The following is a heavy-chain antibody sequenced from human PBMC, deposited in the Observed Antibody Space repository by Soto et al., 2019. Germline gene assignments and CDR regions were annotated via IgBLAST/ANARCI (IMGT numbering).Heavy chain of an antibody. CDR2: ISDSGSRT. V-gene: IGHV3-23*01. Sequence: EVQVLESGGGLVQPGGSLRLSCAASGFIFSSYDMSWVRQAPGKGLEWVASISDSGSRTYYGDSVKGRFTISRDNSENTVFLQMDSLRVEDTAVYCWAIGRGHSYGSDYWGQGTLVTVSS. CDR1: GFIFSSYD. J-gene: IGHJ4*02. D-gene: IGHD5-18*01. CDR3: AIGRGHSYGSDY.